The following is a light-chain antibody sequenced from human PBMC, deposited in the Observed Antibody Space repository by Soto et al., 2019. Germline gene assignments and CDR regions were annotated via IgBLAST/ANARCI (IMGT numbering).Light chain of an antibody. Sequence: EFVLSQSPGTLSLSPGERATLSCRASQTVRNNYLAWYQQKPGPAPRLLIYDASSRATGIPDRFSGGGSGTDFTLTISRLEPEDFAVYYCQQRSNWPPWTFGQGTKVDIK. CDR1: QTVRNNY. CDR2: DAS. J-gene: IGKJ1*01. V-gene: IGKV3D-20*02. CDR3: QQRSNWPPWT.